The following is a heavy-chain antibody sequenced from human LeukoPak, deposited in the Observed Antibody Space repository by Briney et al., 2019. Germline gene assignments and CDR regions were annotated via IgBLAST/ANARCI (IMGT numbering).Heavy chain of an antibody. Sequence: SETLSLTCTVSGDSISSGSYYWGWVRQPPGKGLEWLVRIYYSGSTYYNPSLKSRVTISVDTSNKQFSLKLSSVTAADMAVYYCARHGAMTGNFQHWGQGTRVTVSS. J-gene: IGHJ1*01. D-gene: IGHD3-9*01. CDR2: IYYSGST. CDR3: ARHGAMTGNFQH. CDR1: GDSISSGSYY. V-gene: IGHV4-39*01.